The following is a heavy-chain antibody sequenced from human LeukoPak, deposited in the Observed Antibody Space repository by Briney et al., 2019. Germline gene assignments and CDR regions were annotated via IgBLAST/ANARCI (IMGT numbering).Heavy chain of an antibody. J-gene: IGHJ3*02. V-gene: IGHV4-39*07. CDR1: GGSISSSSYY. CDR2: IYYSGST. CDR3: ARDHMALQEYYYDSSGYPHGGNAFDI. D-gene: IGHD3-22*01. Sequence: PSETLSLTCTVSGGSISSSSYYWGWIRQPPGKGLEWIGSIYYSGSTYYNPSLKSRVTISVDTSKNQFSLKLSSVTAADTAVYYCARDHMALQEYYYDSSGYPHGGNAFDIWGQGTMVTVSS.